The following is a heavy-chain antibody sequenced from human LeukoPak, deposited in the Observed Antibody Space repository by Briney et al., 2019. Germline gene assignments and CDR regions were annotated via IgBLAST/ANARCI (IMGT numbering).Heavy chain of an antibody. CDR1: GYRFKVYD. Sequence: ASVKVSCKTSGYRFKVYDILWVRQAPGHGLDYVGWISTYTGRARYAQKFQGRVSVIIDTSTSTAYLELTNLTSSDTGLYYCARADGSNTGTNGFDVWGLGTIVTVAS. CDR3: ARADGSNTGTNGFDV. D-gene: IGHD4-11*01. CDR2: ISTYTGRA. J-gene: IGHJ3*01. V-gene: IGHV1-18*01.